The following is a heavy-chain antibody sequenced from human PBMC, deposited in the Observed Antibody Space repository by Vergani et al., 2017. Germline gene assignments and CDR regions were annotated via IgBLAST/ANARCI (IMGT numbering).Heavy chain of an antibody. CDR1: GGSISSSSYY. CDR3: ARNRYYYGMDV. Sequence: QLQLQESGPGLVKPSETLSLTCTVSGGSISSSSYYWGWIRQPPGKGLEWIGSIYYSGSTYYNPSLKSRVTRSVDTSKNQFSLKLSSVTAADTAVYYCARNRYYYGMDVWGQGTTVTVSS. CDR2: IYYSGST. J-gene: IGHJ6*02. V-gene: IGHV4-39*01.